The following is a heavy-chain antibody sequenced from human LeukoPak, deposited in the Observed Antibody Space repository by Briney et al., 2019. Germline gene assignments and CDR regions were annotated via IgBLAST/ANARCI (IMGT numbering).Heavy chain of an antibody. V-gene: IGHV4-31*03. CDR1: GGSISSGGYY. CDR2: IYYSGST. J-gene: IGHJ4*02. CDR3: ARQKGGVAGLKYYFDF. D-gene: IGHD6-19*01. Sequence: PSETLSLTCTVSGGSISSGGYYWSWIRQHPGKGLEWIGYIYYSGSTYYNPSLKSRVTISLDTSKIHFSLKLSSVTAADTAVYYCARQKGGVAGLKYYFDFWGQGTLVTVSS.